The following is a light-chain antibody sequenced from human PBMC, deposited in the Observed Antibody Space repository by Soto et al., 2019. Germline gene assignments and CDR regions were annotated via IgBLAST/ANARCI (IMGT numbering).Light chain of an antibody. V-gene: IGKV3-15*01. CDR1: QSVSTN. J-gene: IGKJ1*01. Sequence: EIVMTQSPATLSGSPGERATLSCRASQSVSTNLAWYQQKPGQAPRLLIYGASTRATGIPARFSGSGSGTEFTLTICSLQSDDFAVYYCQQYTNRPPWTFGQGTKV. CDR2: GAS. CDR3: QQYTNRPPWT.